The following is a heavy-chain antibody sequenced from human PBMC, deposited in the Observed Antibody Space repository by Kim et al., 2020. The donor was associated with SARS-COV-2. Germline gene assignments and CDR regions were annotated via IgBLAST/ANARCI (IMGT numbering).Heavy chain of an antibody. V-gene: IGHV4-4*02. Sequence: SETLSLTCAVSGGSISSSNWWSWVRQPPGKGLEWIGEIYHSGSTNYNPSLKSRVTISVDKSKNQFSLKLSSVTAADTAVYYCARAGIAAARYYYYYGMDVWGQGTTVTVSS. CDR3: ARAGIAAARYYYYYGMDV. CDR2: IYHSGST. CDR1: GGSISSSNW. J-gene: IGHJ6*02. D-gene: IGHD6-13*01.